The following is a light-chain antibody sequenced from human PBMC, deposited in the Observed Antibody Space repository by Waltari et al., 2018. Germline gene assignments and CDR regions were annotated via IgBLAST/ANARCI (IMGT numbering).Light chain of an antibody. Sequence: QSALTQPASVSGSPGQSITISCTGTSSDVGNYNFVSCYQHHPCKAPKLMIYEVSERPAGVSNRFSGAKFGNTASLTISGLQAEDEADYYCCSYAGSANVVFGGGSKLTVL. CDR3: CSYAGSANVV. J-gene: IGLJ2*01. CDR1: SSDVGNYNF. CDR2: EVS. V-gene: IGLV2-23*02.